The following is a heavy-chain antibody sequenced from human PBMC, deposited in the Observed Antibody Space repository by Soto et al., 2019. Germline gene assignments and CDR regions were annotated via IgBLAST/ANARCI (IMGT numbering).Heavy chain of an antibody. J-gene: IGHJ3*02. CDR2: VSPYDGDT. D-gene: IGHD4-17*01. CDR1: SYTFTSYG. V-gene: IGHV1-18*01. Sequence: QVQLVQSGSELRKPGASVKLSCKASSYTFTSYGISWVRQAPGQGLEWMGWVSPYDGDTNYAQSLRGRVTMTTDTSTSTAYMELRSLRSDDTALYYCARYWDYGDNDDVFDIWGQGTTVTVSS. CDR3: ARYWDYGDNDDVFDI.